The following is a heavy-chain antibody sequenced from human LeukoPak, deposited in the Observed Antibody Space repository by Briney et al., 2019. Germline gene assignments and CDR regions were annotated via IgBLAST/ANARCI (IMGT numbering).Heavy chain of an antibody. D-gene: IGHD3-9*01. V-gene: IGHV3-23*01. CDR2: ISGSGGST. J-gene: IGHJ4*02. CDR1: GFTFSSYA. Sequence: GGSLRHSCAASGFTFSSYAMSWVRQAPGKGLEWVSAISGSGGSTYYADSVKGRFTNSRDNSKNTLYLQMNSLRAEDTAVYYCAKVPAYDILTGYFDYWGQGTLVTVSS. CDR3: AKVPAYDILTGYFDY.